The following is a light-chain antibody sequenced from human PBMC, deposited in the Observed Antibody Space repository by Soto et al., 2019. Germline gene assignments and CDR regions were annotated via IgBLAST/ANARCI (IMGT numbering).Light chain of an antibody. V-gene: IGKV1-5*03. CDR1: QSISSW. CDR2: KAS. J-gene: IGKJ1*01. Sequence: DLQRTQSPSTLSASVGDRVTITCRASQSISSWLAWYQQKPGKAPKLLIYKASSLESGVPSRFSGSGSGTEFTLTISSLQPDDFATYYCQQYNSLWTFGQGTKVEIK. CDR3: QQYNSLWT.